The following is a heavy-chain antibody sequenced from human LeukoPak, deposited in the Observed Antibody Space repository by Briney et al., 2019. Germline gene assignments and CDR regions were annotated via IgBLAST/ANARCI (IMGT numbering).Heavy chain of an antibody. D-gene: IGHD2-2*01. CDR2: ISGSGGST. CDR1: GFTFSSYW. Sequence: PGGSLRLSCAASGFTFSSYWMHWVRQAPGKGLVWVSAISGSGGSTYYADSVKGRFTISRDNSKNTLYLQMNSLRAEDTAVYYCAKLSSTSCCVDYWGQGTLVTVSS. J-gene: IGHJ4*02. CDR3: AKLSSTSCCVDY. V-gene: IGHV3-23*01.